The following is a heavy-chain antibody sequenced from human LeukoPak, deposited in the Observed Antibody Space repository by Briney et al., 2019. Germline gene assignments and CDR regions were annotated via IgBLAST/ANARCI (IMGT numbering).Heavy chain of an antibody. J-gene: IGHJ4*02. CDR3: ARGLEMTSMYYFDS. V-gene: IGHV4-59*01. CDR2: IYDTGNT. D-gene: IGHD5-24*01. CDR1: GGSICSYY. Sequence: SETLSLTCTVSGGSICSYYWSWVRQPPGKGLEWIGHIYDTGNTNYNPSLKSRVTISVDTSKNQFSLKLSSVTAADTAVYYCARGLEMTSMYYFDSSGQGTLVTVSS.